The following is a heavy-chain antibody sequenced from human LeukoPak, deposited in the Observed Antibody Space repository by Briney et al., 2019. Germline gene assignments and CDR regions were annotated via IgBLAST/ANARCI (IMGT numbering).Heavy chain of an antibody. V-gene: IGHV3-23*01. CDR2: ISGSSGSI. Sequence: GGSLRLSCAASGFTFRNYAMNWVRQAPGKGLEWVSGISGSSGSIYHADSVKGRFTISRDNSKNTLYLQMNSLRAEDTAIYYCARAMMVVANLWGVLDFWGQGALVTVSS. J-gene: IGHJ4*02. CDR1: GFTFRNYA. CDR3: ARAMMVVANLWGVLDF. D-gene: IGHD3-22*01.